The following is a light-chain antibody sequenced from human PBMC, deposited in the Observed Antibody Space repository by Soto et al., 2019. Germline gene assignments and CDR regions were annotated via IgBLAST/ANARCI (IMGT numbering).Light chain of an antibody. CDR1: QSISTR. Sequence: IPVTKSPSTLSVPRAERETLPCRASQSISTRVAWYQQKPGQAPKLLIYNASTLDSGVPARFSGSGSGTEFTLTISSLQPEDFEIYYCQHYKFYTRTFGQGTKVDIK. CDR2: NAS. CDR3: QHYKFYTRT. V-gene: IGKV1-5*03. J-gene: IGKJ1*01.